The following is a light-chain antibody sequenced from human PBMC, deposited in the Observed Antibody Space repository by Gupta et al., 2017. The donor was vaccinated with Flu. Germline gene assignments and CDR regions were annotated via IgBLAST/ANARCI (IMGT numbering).Light chain of an antibody. CDR3: QQYNNWPPWT. V-gene: IGKV3-15*01. J-gene: IGKJ1*01. Sequence: EIVMTQSPATLSVSPGERATLSCRASQSVSSNLAWYQQKPGQAPRLLIYGASTRATGITARFSGSGCGKEFPLTISSRQSEDFAVYYCQQYNNWPPWTFGQGTKVEIK. CDR2: GAS. CDR1: QSVSSN.